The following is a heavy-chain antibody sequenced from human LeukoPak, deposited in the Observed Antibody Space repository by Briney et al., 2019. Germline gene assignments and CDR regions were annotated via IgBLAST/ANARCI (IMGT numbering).Heavy chain of an antibody. CDR1: GYTFTVYY. CDR2: INPNDGDT. V-gene: IGHV1-2*02. Sequence: ASVKVFCKASGYTFTVYYMHWVRQAPGQGFEWMGWINPNDGDTNYAQKFQGRVTMTRDTSISTVHMEVSRLRSDDTAVYYCARANFLYCSSSTCLFDYWGQGTLVTVSS. J-gene: IGHJ4*02. CDR3: ARANFLYCSSSTCLFDY. D-gene: IGHD2-2*01.